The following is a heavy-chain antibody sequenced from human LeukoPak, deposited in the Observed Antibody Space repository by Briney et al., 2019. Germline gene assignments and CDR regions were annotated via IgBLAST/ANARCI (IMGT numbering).Heavy chain of an antibody. CDR3: ARDGGGWYGDYYYGMDV. CDR2: INPNSGGT. CDR1: GYTFTGYY. Sequence: GASVKVSCKASGYTFTGYYMHWVRQAPGQGLEWMGRINPNSGGTNYAQKFQGRVTMTRDTSISTAYMELSRLRSDDTAVYYCARDGGGWYGDYYYGMDVWGQGTTVTVSS. J-gene: IGHJ6*02. D-gene: IGHD6-19*01. V-gene: IGHV1-2*06.